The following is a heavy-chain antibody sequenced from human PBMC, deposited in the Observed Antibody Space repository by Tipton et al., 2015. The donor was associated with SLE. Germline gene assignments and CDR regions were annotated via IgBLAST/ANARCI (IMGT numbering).Heavy chain of an antibody. CDR1: GGSISSYY. CDR3: ARTDWGYFDY. V-gene: IGHV4-59*01. CDR2: IYYSGST. D-gene: IGHD7-27*01. J-gene: IGHJ4*02. Sequence: TLSLTCTVSGGSISSYYWSWIRQPPGKGLEWIGYIYYSGSTNYNPSLKSRVTISVDTSKNQFSLKLSSVTAADTAVYYCARTDWGYFDYWGQGTLVTVSS.